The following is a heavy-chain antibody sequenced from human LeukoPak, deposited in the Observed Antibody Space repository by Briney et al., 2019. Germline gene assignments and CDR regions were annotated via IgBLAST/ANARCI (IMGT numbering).Heavy chain of an antibody. J-gene: IGHJ4*02. CDR3: ARHSGSYSDY. D-gene: IGHD1-26*01. CDR2: IIPILGIA. Sequence: SVKVSCKASGGTFSSYAISWVRQAPGQGLEWMGRIIPILGIANYAQKFQGRVTMTRNTSISTAYMELSSLRSEDTAVYYCARHSGSYSDYWGQGTLVTVSS. V-gene: IGHV1-69*04. CDR1: GGTFSSYA.